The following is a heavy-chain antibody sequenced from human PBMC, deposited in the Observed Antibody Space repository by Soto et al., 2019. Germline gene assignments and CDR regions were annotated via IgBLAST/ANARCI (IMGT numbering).Heavy chain of an antibody. CDR1: GFTFSSYG. V-gene: IGHV3-30*18. CDR3: AKDLPRDYSPEY. Sequence: PGGSLRLSCAASGFTFSSYGMHWVRQAPGKGLEWVAVISYDGSNKYYADSVKGRFTISRDNSKNTLYLQMNSLRAEDTAVYYFAKDLPRDYSPEYWCQGTLVTVAS. J-gene: IGHJ4*02. D-gene: IGHD4-4*01. CDR2: ISYDGSNK.